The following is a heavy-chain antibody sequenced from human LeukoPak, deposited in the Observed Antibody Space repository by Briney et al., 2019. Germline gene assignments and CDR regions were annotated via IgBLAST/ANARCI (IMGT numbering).Heavy chain of an antibody. CDR1: GFTVSSNY. CDR2: IYSGGST. D-gene: IGHD5-18*01. V-gene: IGHV3-53*01. CDR3: AKAHWGYSYGYPFGFDY. J-gene: IGHJ4*02. Sequence: GGSLRLSCAASGFTVSSNYMSWVRQAPGKGLEWVSVIYSGGSTYYADSVKGRFTISRDNSKNTLYLQMNSLRAEDTAVYYCAKAHWGYSYGYPFGFDYWGQGTLVTVSS.